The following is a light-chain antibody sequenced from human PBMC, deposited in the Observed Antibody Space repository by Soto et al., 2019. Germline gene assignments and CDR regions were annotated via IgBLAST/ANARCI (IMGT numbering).Light chain of an antibody. J-gene: IGKJ4*01. CDR1: QSVSSSF. V-gene: IGKV3-20*01. Sequence: EIVLTQSPGTLSLSPGERATLSCRASQSVSSSFLAWYQQTPGQAPRLIIYGASSRATGIPDRFSGSGSGTDFTLTISRLEPEDVAVYYCQQHGSSPLTFGGGNKVEIK. CDR2: GAS. CDR3: QQHGSSPLT.